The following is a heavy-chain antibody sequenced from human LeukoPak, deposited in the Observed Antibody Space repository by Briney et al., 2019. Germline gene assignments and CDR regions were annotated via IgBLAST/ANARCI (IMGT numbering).Heavy chain of an antibody. CDR1: GFTFSSYG. D-gene: IGHD2-15*01. CDR3: AKQLGYCSDGSCYFPY. Sequence: GGSLRLSCAASGFTFSSYGMSWVRQAPGKGLEWVSAIGGRDGSTYYADSVKGRFTISRDNSKSTLYVQMNSLRAEDTAVYYCAKQLGYCSDGSCYFPYWGQGTLVTVSS. J-gene: IGHJ4*02. CDR2: IGGRDGST. V-gene: IGHV3-23*01.